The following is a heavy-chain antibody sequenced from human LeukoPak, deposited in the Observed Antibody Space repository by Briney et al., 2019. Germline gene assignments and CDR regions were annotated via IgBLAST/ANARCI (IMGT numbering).Heavy chain of an antibody. CDR2: ISSSGSTI. D-gene: IGHD3-10*02. V-gene: IGHV3-48*03. CDR3: AELGITMIGGV. Sequence: GGSLRLSCAASGFTFSSYEMNWVRQAPGKGLEWVSYISSSGSTIYYADSVKGRFTISRDNAKNSLYLQMNSLRAEDTAVYYCAELGITMIGGVWGKGTPVTVSS. CDR1: GFTFSSYE. J-gene: IGHJ6*04.